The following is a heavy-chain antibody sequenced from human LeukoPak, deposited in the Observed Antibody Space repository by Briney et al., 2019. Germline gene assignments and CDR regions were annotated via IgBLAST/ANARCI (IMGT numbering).Heavy chain of an antibody. Sequence: SETLSLTCTVSGGSISSSSYYWGWIRQPPGKGLEWIGSIYYSGSTYYNPSLKSRVTISVDTSKNQFSLKLSSVTAADTAVYYCARDGSEQLVPDYYYYYMDVWGKGTTVTVSS. D-gene: IGHD6-6*01. CDR3: ARDGSEQLVPDYYYYYMDV. CDR2: IYYSGST. J-gene: IGHJ6*03. CDR1: GGSISSSSYY. V-gene: IGHV4-39*07.